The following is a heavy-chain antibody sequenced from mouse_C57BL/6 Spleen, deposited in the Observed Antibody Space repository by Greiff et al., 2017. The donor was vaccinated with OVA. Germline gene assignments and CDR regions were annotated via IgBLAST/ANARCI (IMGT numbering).Heavy chain of an antibody. J-gene: IGHJ3*01. Sequence: EVKLVESGGGLVQPGGSLSLSCAASGFTFTDYYMSWVRQPPGKALEWLGFIRNKANGYTTEYSASVKGRFTISRDNSQSILYLQMNALRAEDSATYYCARDKGSSGPGFAYWGQGTLVTVSA. V-gene: IGHV7-3*01. D-gene: IGHD3-2*02. CDR2: IRNKANGYTT. CDR3: ARDKGSSGPGFAY. CDR1: GFTFTDYY.